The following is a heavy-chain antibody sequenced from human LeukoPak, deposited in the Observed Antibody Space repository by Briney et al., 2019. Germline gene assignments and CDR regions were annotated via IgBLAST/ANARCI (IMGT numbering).Heavy chain of an antibody. CDR3: TRHDYDILTGYSHFDY. J-gene: IGHJ4*02. Sequence: GGSLKLSCAASGFTFSGSAMHWVRQASGTGLEWVGRIRSKANSYATAYAASVKGRFTISRDDSKNTAYLQMNSLKTEDTAVYYCTRHDYDILTGYSHFDYWGQGTLVTVSS. V-gene: IGHV3-73*01. CDR1: GFTFSGSA. D-gene: IGHD3-9*01. CDR2: IRSKANSYAT.